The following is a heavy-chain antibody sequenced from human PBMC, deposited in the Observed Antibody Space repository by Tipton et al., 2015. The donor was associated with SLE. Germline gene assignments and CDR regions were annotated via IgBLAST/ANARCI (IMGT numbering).Heavy chain of an antibody. CDR3: ARVRVVAATGWFDS. D-gene: IGHD2-15*01. CDR2: VYDSGTT. Sequence: TLSLTCFVSGDSITSDIYYWGWIRQPPGKGLEWIGSVYDSGTTHYNPSLKSRVTMSVDTSKNQFSLKLSSVTAADKAVYYCARVRVVAATGWFDSWGQGTLVTVSS. J-gene: IGHJ5*01. V-gene: IGHV4-39*07. CDR1: GDSITSDIYY.